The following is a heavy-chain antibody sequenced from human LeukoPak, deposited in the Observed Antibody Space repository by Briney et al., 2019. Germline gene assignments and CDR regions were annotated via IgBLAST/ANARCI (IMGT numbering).Heavy chain of an antibody. CDR1: GYTFTSYY. Sequence: ASVKVSCKASGYTFTSYYMHWVRQAPGQGLEWMGIINPSGGSTSYAQKFQGRVTMTRDMSTSTVYMELSSLRSEDTAVYYCARDLINGRDGPRNWFDPWGQGTLVTVSS. J-gene: IGHJ5*02. CDR3: ARDLINGRDGPRNWFDP. CDR2: INPSGGST. D-gene: IGHD5-24*01. V-gene: IGHV1-46*01.